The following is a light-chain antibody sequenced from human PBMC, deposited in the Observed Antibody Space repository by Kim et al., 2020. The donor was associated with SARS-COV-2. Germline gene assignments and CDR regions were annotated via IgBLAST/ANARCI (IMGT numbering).Light chain of an antibody. CDR3: QVWDSSTV. Sequence: SYELTQPLSVSVALGQTARITCGGNNIGSKNVHWYQQKPGQAPVLVIYRDSNRPSGIPERFSGSNSGNTATLTIRRAQAGDEADYYCQVWDSSTVFGGGTQLTVL. J-gene: IGLJ2*01. CDR2: RDS. CDR1: NIGSKN. V-gene: IGLV3-9*01.